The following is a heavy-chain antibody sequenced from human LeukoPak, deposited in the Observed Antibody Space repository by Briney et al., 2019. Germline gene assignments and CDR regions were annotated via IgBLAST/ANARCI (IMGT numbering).Heavy chain of an antibody. CDR2: ISAYNGNT. CDR1: GGTFSSYA. Sequence: ASVKVSCKASGGTFSSYAISWVRQAPGQGLEWMGWISAYNGNTNYAQKLQGRVTMTTDTSTSTAYMELRSLRSDDTAVYYCARSPGTNPDYWGQGTLVTVSS. CDR3: ARSPGTNPDY. V-gene: IGHV1-18*01. J-gene: IGHJ4*02. D-gene: IGHD1-14*01.